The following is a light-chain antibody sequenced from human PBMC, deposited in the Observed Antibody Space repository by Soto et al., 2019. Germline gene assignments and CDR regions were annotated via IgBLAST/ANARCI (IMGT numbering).Light chain of an antibody. Sequence: DIQMTQSPSSLSASVGDRVTITCQASQDIRKYLSWYQQKPGRAPKLLIYGASNLETGVPSRFSGSGYESDFTFTIRSLQPEDIATYYCQHYDHRPPFTFGPGTKVAIK. CDR3: QHYDHRPPFT. J-gene: IGKJ3*01. V-gene: IGKV1-33*01. CDR2: GAS. CDR1: QDIRKY.